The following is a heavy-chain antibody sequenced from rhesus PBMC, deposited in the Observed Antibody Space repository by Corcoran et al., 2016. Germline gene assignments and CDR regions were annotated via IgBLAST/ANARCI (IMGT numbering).Heavy chain of an antibody. J-gene: IGHJ5-2*02. CDR2: IYGSGSST. D-gene: IGHD2-27*01. CDR3: ARGPVGRSGIGQLDV. V-gene: IGHV4S11*01. CDR1: GGSISSNY. Sequence: QVQLPESGPGLVKPLETLSLPCAVSGGSISSNYWSWIRQAPGKGLEWIGYIYGSGSSTDYNPCLNSRGTLSVGTSKDQLSLKLSSVTAADTAVYYCARGPVGRSGIGQLDVWGRGVLVTVSS.